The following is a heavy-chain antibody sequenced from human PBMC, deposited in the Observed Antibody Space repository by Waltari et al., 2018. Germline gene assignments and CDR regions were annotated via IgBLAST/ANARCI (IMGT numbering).Heavy chain of an antibody. J-gene: IGHJ4*02. CDR1: GVTFRSFY. CDR2: ISASSTYI. Sequence: EVQLVESGGGLVKPGGSLRLSCAASGVTFRSFYMNWVRQAPGRGLEWVASISASSTYIHYADSVKGRFTVSRDNAKMSLTLQMDNLRTEDTGVYFCARDGLGDYGSGSYYQFYWGQGVQVSVSS. CDR3: ARDGLGDYGSGSYYQFY. V-gene: IGHV3-21*02. D-gene: IGHD3-10*01.